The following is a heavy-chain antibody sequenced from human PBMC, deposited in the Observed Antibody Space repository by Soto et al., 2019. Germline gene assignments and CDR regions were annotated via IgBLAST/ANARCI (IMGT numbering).Heavy chain of an antibody. J-gene: IGHJ4*02. CDR1: GFTFSSYA. D-gene: IGHD3-9*01. V-gene: IGHV3-30-3*01. CDR3: AIDHPLPYHMLPGPFDY. Sequence: SLRLSCAASGFTFSSYAMPWVRQAPGKGLEWVAVISYDGSNKYYADSVKGRFTISRDNSKNTLYLKMNSLRAEDTAVYYCAIDHPLPYHMLPGPFDYCGQGPLHTVSS. CDR2: ISYDGSNK.